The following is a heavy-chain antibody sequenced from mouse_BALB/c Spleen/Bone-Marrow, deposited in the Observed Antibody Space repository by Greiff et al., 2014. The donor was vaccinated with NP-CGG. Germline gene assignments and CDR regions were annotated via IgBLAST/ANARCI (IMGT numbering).Heavy chain of an antibody. D-gene: IGHD2-12*01. J-gene: IGHJ3*01. CDR3: ARYGGRSYDGSAY. CDR1: GYTFTIYW. V-gene: IGHV1-7*01. CDR2: INPSTGYT. Sequence: VQLQQSGAELAKPGASVKMSCKASGYTFTIYWMHWVKQRPGQGLEWIGYINPSTGYTEYNQKFKDKATLTADKSSSTAYMQLSSLTSEDSAVYYCARYGGRSYDGSAYWGQGTLVTVSA.